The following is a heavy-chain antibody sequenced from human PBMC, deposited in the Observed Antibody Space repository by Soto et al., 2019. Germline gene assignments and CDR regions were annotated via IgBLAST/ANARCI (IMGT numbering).Heavy chain of an antibody. CDR3: ARGGYDC. CDR1: GGSFSGYY. CDR2: INHSGST. Sequence: SETLSLTCAVYGGSFSGYYWSWIRQPPGKGLEWIGEINHSGSTNYNPSLKSRVTISVDTSKNQFSLKLSSVTAADTAVYYCARGGYDCWGQGTLVTVSS. V-gene: IGHV4-34*01. D-gene: IGHD5-18*01. J-gene: IGHJ4*02.